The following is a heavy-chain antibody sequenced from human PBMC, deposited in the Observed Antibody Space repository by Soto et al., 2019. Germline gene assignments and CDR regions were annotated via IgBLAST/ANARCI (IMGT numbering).Heavy chain of an antibody. D-gene: IGHD3-9*01. CDR3: AKDGYLDTYYFDY. CDR1: GFTFSSYA. Sequence: GGSLRLSCAASGFTFSSYAMHWVRQAPGKGLEWVAVISYDGISKHYADSVKGRFSISRDDSENTLYVQMNSLRAEDTAVYYCAKDGYLDTYYFDYWGQGTLVTVSS. J-gene: IGHJ4*02. CDR2: ISYDGISK. V-gene: IGHV3-30-3*01.